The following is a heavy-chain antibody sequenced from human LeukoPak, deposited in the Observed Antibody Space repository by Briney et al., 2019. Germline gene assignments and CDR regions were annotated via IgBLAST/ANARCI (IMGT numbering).Heavy chain of an antibody. CDR2: IYTSGST. J-gene: IGHJ5*02. V-gene: IGHV4-4*07. CDR3: ARETHVVVAALRFDP. Sequence: KSSETLSLTCTVSGGSISSYYWSWIRQPAGKGLEWIGRIYTSGSTNYNPSLKSRVTMSVDTSKNQFSLKLSSVTAADTAVYYCARETHVVVAALRFDPWGQGTLVTVSS. CDR1: GGSISSYY. D-gene: IGHD2-15*01.